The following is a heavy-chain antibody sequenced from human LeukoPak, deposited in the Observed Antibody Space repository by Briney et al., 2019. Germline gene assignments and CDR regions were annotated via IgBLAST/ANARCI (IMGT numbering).Heavy chain of an antibody. D-gene: IGHD1-26*01. Sequence: SVKVSCKASGYTFTSYGISWVRQAPGQGLEWMGGIIPIFGTANYAQKFQGRVTITADESTSTAYMELSSLRSEDTAVYYCARPPPSIVGAEGAFDIWGQGTMVTVSS. V-gene: IGHV1-69*13. CDR3: ARPPPSIVGAEGAFDI. CDR2: IIPIFGTA. CDR1: GYTFTSYG. J-gene: IGHJ3*02.